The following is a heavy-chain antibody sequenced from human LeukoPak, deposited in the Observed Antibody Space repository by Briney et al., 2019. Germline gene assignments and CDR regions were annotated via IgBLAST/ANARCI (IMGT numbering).Heavy chain of an antibody. CDR2: IRYDGNNK. J-gene: IGHJ4*02. CDR3: ANGSPATIFGVVAMGY. D-gene: IGHD3-3*01. V-gene: IGHV3-30*02. CDR1: GFTFSSYG. Sequence: GGSLRLSCAAAGFTFSSYGMHWVRQAPGKGLEWVAFIRYDGNNKYYADSVKGRFTISRDNSKNTLYLQMNSLRADDTAVYYCANGSPATIFGVVAMGYWGQGTLVTVSS.